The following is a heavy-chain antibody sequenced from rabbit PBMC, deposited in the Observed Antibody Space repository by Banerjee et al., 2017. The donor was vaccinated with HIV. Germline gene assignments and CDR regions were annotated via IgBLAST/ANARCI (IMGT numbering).Heavy chain of an antibody. CDR3: ARDLAGVIGWNFNL. J-gene: IGHJ4*01. Sequence: EQLEESGGDLVKPEGSLTLTCTASGFSFSNKYVMCWVRQAPGKGLEWIACINTSSGNTVYASWVNGRFTISSHNAQNTLYLQLNSLTAADTASYFCARDLAGVIGWNFNLWGQGTLVTVS. CDR2: INTSSGNT. V-gene: IGHV1S45*01. CDR1: GFSFSNKYV. D-gene: IGHD4-1*01.